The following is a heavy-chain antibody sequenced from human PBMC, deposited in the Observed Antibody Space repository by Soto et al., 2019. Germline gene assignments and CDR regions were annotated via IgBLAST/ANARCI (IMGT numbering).Heavy chain of an antibody. V-gene: IGHV4-59*08. CDR3: AGWYSSAFDI. CDR2: IYYSGST. Sequence: QVQLQESGPGLVKPSETLSLTCTVSGGSISSYYWSWIRQPPGKGLEWIWYIYYSGSTNYNPSLKSRVTVSVDTSKNQFSRKLSSVTAADSDVYYCAGWYSSAFDIWGQGTMVTVSS. D-gene: IGHD6-13*01. CDR1: GGSISSYY. J-gene: IGHJ3*02.